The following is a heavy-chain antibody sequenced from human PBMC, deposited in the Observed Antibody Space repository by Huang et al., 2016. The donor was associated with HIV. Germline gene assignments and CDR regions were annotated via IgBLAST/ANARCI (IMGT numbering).Heavy chain of an antibody. Sequence: VKVSCKASGYAFTSYYMHWVRQAPGQGLEWMGIINPSDGSTSYAQKFQGRGTTTRDTSTNTVFMELSSLRSEDTAVYYCARDRDFYDSSGYWGFNYFDYWGQGTLVTVSS. CDR2: INPSDGST. J-gene: IGHJ4*02. V-gene: IGHV1-46*01. CDR1: GYAFTSYY. CDR3: ARDRDFYDSSGYWGFNYFDY. D-gene: IGHD3-22*01.